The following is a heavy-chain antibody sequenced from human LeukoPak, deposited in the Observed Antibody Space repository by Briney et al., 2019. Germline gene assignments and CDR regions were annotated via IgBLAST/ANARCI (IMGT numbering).Heavy chain of an antibody. D-gene: IGHD6-13*01. J-gene: IGHJ4*02. CDR1: GGSFSGFY. CDR2: INHTGKTNYNPSLT. CDR3: AGYSLLFSYFGY. V-gene: IGHV4-34*01. Sequence: SETLSLTCAVDGGSFSGFYWSWIRQTPGKGLEWIGEINHTGKTNYNPSLTDYNPSLKSRVTISVDTSKNQFSLKLSSVTAADTAVYYCAGYSLLFSYFGYWGQGTLVTVSS.